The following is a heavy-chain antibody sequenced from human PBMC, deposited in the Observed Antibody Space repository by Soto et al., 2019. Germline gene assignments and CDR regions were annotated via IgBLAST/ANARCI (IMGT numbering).Heavy chain of an antibody. V-gene: IGHV3-30*03. J-gene: IGHJ4*02. Sequence: QVQLVESGGGVVQPGRSLRLSCAASGFPFTSYGMHWVREGPDKGLEWVAIISYDGSDTYYADSVKGRFTISRDNSKNTLYLQMNSVRPEGTALYYCVGGQYYFDYRGQGTLVIVSS. CDR1: GFPFTSYG. CDR2: ISYDGSDT. D-gene: IGHD3-10*01. CDR3: VGGQYYFDY.